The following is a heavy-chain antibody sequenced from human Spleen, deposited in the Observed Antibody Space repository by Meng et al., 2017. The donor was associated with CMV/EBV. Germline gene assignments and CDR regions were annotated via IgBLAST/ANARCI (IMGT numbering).Heavy chain of an antibody. CDR2: INPSDGTT. V-gene: IGHV1-46*01. CDR3: ARVWCNSGGCLDFDY. CDR1: GYTLTTYF. J-gene: IGHJ4*02. Sequence: QVQLVQSGAAVQKPGASVRVSCETSGYTLTTYFMHWVRQAAGQGLEWMGIINPSDGTTSYAQKFQGRATITRDTSTNTIYMELRSLRYEDTAFYYCARVWCNSGGCLDFDYWGQGTLVTVSS. D-gene: IGHD2/OR15-2a*01.